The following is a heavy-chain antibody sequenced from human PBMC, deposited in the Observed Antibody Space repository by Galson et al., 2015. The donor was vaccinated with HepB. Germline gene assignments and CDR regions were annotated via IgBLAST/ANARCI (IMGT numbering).Heavy chain of an antibody. D-gene: IGHD4-17*01. CDR3: ARSRSMDYGDYDLDY. J-gene: IGHJ4*02. V-gene: IGHV3-11*06. Sequence: SLRLSCAASGFTFSDYYMSWIRQAPGKGLEWVSYISSSSYTNYADSVKGRFTISRDNAKNSLYLQMNSLRAEDTAVYYCARSRSMDYGDYDLDYWGQGTLVTVSS. CDR1: GFTFSDYY. CDR2: ISSSSYT.